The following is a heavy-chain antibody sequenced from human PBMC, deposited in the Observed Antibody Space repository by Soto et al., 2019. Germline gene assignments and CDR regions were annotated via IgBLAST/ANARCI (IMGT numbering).Heavy chain of an antibody. D-gene: IGHD3-9*01. V-gene: IGHV4-59*01. CDR2: VYDNGRP. J-gene: IGHJ4*02. CDR3: ARGVGSSPPRY. CDR1: GGSISVYY. Sequence: SETLSLTCTISGGSISVYYWSWIRQSPRQGLEWIGYVYDNGRPYYSPSLKSRVTISADTSKNQISLKLTSATAADTAVYDCARGVGSSPPRYWGRGTLVTVSS.